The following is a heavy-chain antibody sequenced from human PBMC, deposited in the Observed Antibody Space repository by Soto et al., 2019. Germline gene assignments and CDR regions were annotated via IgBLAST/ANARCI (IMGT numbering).Heavy chain of an antibody. V-gene: IGHV3-30-3*01. D-gene: IGHD6-6*01. Sequence: GGSLRLSCAASGFTFSSYAMHWVRQAPGKGLEWVAVISYDGSNKYYADSVKGRFTISRDNSKNTLYLQMNSLRAEDTAVYYCARGEYSSSSGFDYWGQGTLVTVSS. CDR2: ISYDGSNK. CDR3: ARGEYSSSSGFDY. CDR1: GFTFSSYA. J-gene: IGHJ4*02.